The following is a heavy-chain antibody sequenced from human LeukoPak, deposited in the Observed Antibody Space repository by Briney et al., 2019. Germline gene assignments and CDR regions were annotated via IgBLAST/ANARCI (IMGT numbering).Heavy chain of an antibody. CDR1: GYSFTSYY. D-gene: IGHD3-10*01. CDR2: IDPSGGST. V-gene: IGHV1-46*01. J-gene: IGHJ4*02. CDR3: ESLGSGSSPIIDFDY. Sequence: GASVKVSCKASGYSFTSYYMHWVRQAPGQGLERMGIIDPSGGSTNYARKFQGRITMTRDTSTSTVYMELSSLRSEDTAIYYCESLGSGSSPIIDFDYWGQGTLVTVSS.